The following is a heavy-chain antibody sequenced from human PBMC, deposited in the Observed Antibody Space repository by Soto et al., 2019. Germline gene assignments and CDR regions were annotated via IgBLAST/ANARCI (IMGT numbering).Heavy chain of an antibody. CDR1: GGSISTSNW. J-gene: IGHJ4*02. V-gene: IGHV4-4*02. Sequence: QVQLQESGPGLVKPSGTLSLTCAVSGGSISTSNWWSWVRQPPGKGLEWIGEVYRTGSTNYNPSPERRLTISVDKAKHRFSLKLTSVTAADTAGYYCARARATIAAAAIFDCWGQGTLVTVSS. CDR3: ARARATIAAAAIFDC. CDR2: VYRTGST. D-gene: IGHD6-13*01.